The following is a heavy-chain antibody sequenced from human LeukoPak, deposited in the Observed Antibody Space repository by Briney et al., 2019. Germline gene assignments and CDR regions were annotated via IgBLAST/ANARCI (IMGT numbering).Heavy chain of an antibody. J-gene: IGHJ6*02. Sequence: ASVKVSCKASGYIFTSYYMHWVRQAPGQGLEWMGIINPSGGSTSYAQKFQGRVTMTRDTSTSTVYMELSSLRSEDTAVYYCARLGPSIAAAGMGGMDVWGQGTTVTVSS. V-gene: IGHV1-46*01. CDR1: GYIFTSYY. D-gene: IGHD6-13*01. CDR2: INPSGGST. CDR3: ARLGPSIAAAGMGGMDV.